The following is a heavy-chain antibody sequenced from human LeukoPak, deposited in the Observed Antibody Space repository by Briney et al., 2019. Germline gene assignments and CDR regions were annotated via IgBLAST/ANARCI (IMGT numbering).Heavy chain of an antibody. V-gene: IGHV3-53*01. CDR3: ARVQRELAFDY. CDR1: GFTVSSNY. D-gene: IGHD1-26*01. CDR2: IYSGGST. J-gene: IGHJ4*02. Sequence: GGSLRLSCAASGFTVSSNYMSWVRQAPGKGLEWVSVIYSGGSTYYADSVKGRFTISRDNSKNTLYLQMNSLRAEGTAVYYCARVQRELAFDYWGQGTLVTVSS.